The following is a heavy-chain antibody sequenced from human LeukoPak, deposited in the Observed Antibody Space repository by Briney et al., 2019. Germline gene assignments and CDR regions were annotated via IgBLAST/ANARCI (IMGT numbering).Heavy chain of an antibody. CDR3: ARESSDCGDYDAFDI. CDR1: GFTFSTYY. D-gene: IGHD2-21*02. CDR2: IVNDGSTT. J-gene: IGHJ3*02. V-gene: IGHV3-74*01. Sequence: GGSLRLSCAASGFTFSTYYMHWVRQAPGKGLVWVSRIVNDGSTTTYAGSVKGRFTISRDNAKNTLFLQMNSLRVEDTAVYYCARESSDCGDYDAFDIWGRGTMVTVSS.